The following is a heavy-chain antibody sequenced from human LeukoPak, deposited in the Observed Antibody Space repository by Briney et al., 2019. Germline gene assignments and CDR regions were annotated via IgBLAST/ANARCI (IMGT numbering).Heavy chain of an antibody. V-gene: IGHV3-43*02. CDR2: TSGDGITT. Sequence: GGSLRLSCAASGFTFHNYAIHWVRQAPGKGLEWVSLTSGDGITTYFADSVEGRFTISRDNAKNSLYLQMNSLRAEDTAVYYCVLRGAVAAADFWGQGTLVTVSS. J-gene: IGHJ4*02. D-gene: IGHD6-19*01. CDR3: VLRGAVAAADF. CDR1: GFTFHNYA.